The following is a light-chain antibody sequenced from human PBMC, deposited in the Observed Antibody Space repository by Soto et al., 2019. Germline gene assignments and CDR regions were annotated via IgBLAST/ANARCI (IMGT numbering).Light chain of an antibody. CDR2: GAS. CDR3: QQYGSSPPVYA. J-gene: IGKJ2*01. CDR1: RSDSNTF. Sequence: EIVLTQSPGTLSLSPGERATLSCRTSRSDSNTFLAWYQQKPGQAPRLLIYGASSRATGIPDRFSGSGSGTDFTLTISRLEPEDFAVYYCQQYGSSPPVYAFDQGTKLQIK. V-gene: IGKV3-20*01.